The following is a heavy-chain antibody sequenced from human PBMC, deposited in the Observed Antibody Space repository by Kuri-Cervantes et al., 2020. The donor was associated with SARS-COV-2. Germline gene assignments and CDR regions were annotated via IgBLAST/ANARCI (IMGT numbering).Heavy chain of an antibody. V-gene: IGHV1-18*01. Sequence: SVKVSCKASGYTFTSYGISWVQQAPGQGLEWMGWISAYNGNTNYAQKLQGRVTMTTDTSTSTAYMELRSLRSDDTAVYYCARVAAADDYFDYWGQGTLVTVSS. J-gene: IGHJ4*02. CDR1: GYTFTSYG. CDR2: ISAYNGNT. D-gene: IGHD6-13*01. CDR3: ARVAAADDYFDY.